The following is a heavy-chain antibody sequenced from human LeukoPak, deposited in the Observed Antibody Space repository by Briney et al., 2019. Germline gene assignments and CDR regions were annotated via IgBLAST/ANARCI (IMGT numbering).Heavy chain of an antibody. V-gene: IGHV4-59*01. CDR3: ATTPRGFGETYFQH. CDR1: GDSISGYY. J-gene: IGHJ1*01. Sequence: ETHSLTCTVSGDSISGYYCSWIWQPPGKGLEWIGYIYYTGSTNYNPTPKSRVTMSVDTSKIQFSMRLSSVTAADTAVYYCATTPRGFGETYFQHWGQGTLGTVSS. CDR2: IYYTGST. D-gene: IGHD3-10*01.